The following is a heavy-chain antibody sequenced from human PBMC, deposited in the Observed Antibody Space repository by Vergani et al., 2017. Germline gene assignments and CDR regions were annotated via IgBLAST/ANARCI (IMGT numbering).Heavy chain of an antibody. V-gene: IGHV4-59*08. D-gene: IGHD6-6*01. Sequence: QVQLPESGPGLVKPSETLSLTCTVSGGSISSYYWSWIRQPPGKGLEWIGYIYYSGSTNYNPSLKSRFTISVDTSKNQFSLKLSSVTAADTAVYYCARQEYSSLAYYYYYGMDVWGQGTTVTVSS. CDR2: IYYSGST. CDR3: ARQEYSSLAYYYYYGMDV. CDR1: GGSISSYY. J-gene: IGHJ6*02.